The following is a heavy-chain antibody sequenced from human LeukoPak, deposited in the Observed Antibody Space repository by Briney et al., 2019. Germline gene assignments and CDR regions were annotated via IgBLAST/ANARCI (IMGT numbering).Heavy chain of an antibody. CDR1: GGSFSSYA. CDR2: IIPIFGTA. V-gene: IGHV1-69*13. Sequence: GASVKVSCKASGGSFSSYAISWVRQGPGQGLEWVGGIIPIFGTANYAQKFQGRVTITADESTSTAYMELSSLSSEDTAVYYCARLGLQLDVWGKGTTVTVSS. J-gene: IGHJ6*04. CDR3: ARLGLQLDV.